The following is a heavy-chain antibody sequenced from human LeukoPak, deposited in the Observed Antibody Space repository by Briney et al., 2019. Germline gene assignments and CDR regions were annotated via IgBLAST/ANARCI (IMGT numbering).Heavy chain of an antibody. J-gene: IGHJ3*01. V-gene: IGHV7-4-1*02. CDR3: ARLYWYYYDNGPGGSDAFDF. CDR2: INTNTGNP. Sequence: GASVKVSCKTSGYTFTNYAMNWVRQAPGQGLEWMGWINTNTGNPTYAQDFTGRFVFSLDTSVSTAYLQISSLKAEDTAVHYCARLYWYYYDNGPGGSDAFDFWGQGTMVTVSS. D-gene: IGHD3-22*01. CDR1: GYTFTNYA.